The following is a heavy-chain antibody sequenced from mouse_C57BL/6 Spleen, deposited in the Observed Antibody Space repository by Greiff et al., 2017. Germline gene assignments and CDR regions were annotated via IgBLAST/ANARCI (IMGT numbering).Heavy chain of an antibody. CDR2: ISSGSSTI. Sequence: EVQRVESGGGLVKPGGSLKLSCAASGYTFSDYGMHWVRQAPEKGLEWVALISSGSSTIYYADTVKGRFTFSRDNSTNTLCMQMTRLRSEDTAMYYCARGSVDHAMDYWGQGTSVTVSS. CDR3: ARGSVDHAMDY. CDR1: GYTFSDYG. V-gene: IGHV5-17*01. J-gene: IGHJ4*01. D-gene: IGHD1-1*01.